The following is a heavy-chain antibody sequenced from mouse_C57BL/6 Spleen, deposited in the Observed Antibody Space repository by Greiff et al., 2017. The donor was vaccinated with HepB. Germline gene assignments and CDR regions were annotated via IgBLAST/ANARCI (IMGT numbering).Heavy chain of an antibody. D-gene: IGHD2-2*01. CDR3: ARGGRYGYPWFAY. CDR1: GYTFTDHT. CDR2: IYPRDGST. V-gene: IGHV1-78*01. J-gene: IGHJ3*01. Sequence: VKLQQSDAELVKPGASVKISCKVSGYTFTDHTIHWMKQRPEQGLEWIGYIYPRDGSTKYNEKFKGKATLTADKSSSTAYMQLNSLTSEDSAVYFCARGGRYGYPWFAYWGQGTLVTVSA.